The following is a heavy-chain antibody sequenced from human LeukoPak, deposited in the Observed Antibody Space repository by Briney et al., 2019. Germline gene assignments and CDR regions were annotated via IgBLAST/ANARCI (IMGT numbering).Heavy chain of an antibody. CDR3: ARAPSDYGAKRAFGY. Sequence: SETLSLTCTVSGGSISSSSYYWGWIRQPPGKGLEWIGYIYHSGSTYYNPSLKSRVTISVDRSKNQFSLKLSSVTAADTAVYYCARAPSDYGAKRAFGYWGQGALVTVSS. J-gene: IGHJ4*02. CDR1: GGSISSSSYY. CDR2: IYHSGST. D-gene: IGHD4-17*01. V-gene: IGHV4-30-2*01.